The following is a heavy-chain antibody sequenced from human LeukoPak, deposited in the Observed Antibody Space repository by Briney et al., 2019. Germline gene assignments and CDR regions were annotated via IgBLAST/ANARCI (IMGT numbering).Heavy chain of an antibody. CDR3: AKSQVISAIGILPLCAFEI. CDR1: GFMIRAYG. J-gene: IGHJ3*02. CDR2: SSGSGGKT. D-gene: IGHD3-3*02. V-gene: IGHV3-23*01. Sequence: PGGSLRLSCAASGFMIRAYGVTWVRRAPGKGLQWVSSSSGSGGKTYFADSVKGRFTISRDNDDKTLYLHMNSLRVEDTAVYYCAKSQVISAIGILPLCAFEIWGRGTVVTVAS.